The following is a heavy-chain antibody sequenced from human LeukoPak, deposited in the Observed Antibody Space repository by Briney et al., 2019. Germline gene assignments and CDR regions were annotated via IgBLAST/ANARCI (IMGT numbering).Heavy chain of an antibody. D-gene: IGHD2-2*01. CDR1: GYSFTSYW. Sequence: GESLRISCKGSGYSFTSYWISWVRQMPGKGLEWMGRIDPSDSYTNYSPSFQGHVTVSADKSIRTAYLQWSSLKASDTAMYYCARHKRGYCSSTSCYQNVRGKGTMVTVAS. CDR3: ARHKRGYCSSTSCYQNV. V-gene: IGHV5-10-1*01. CDR2: IDPSDSYT. J-gene: IGHJ6*04.